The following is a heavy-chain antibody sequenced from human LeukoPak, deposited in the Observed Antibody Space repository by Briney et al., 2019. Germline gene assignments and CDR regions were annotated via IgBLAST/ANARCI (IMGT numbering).Heavy chain of an antibody. D-gene: IGHD3-22*01. V-gene: IGHV4-4*07. CDR3: ARDYYDSSGYSYYYYYYMDV. Sequence: SETLSLTCTVSGGSTSSYYWGWIRQPAGKGLEWIGRIYTSGSTNYNPSLKSRVTMSVDTSKNQFSLKLSSVTAADTAVYYCARDYYDSSGYSYYYYYYMDVWGKGTTVTISS. J-gene: IGHJ6*03. CDR2: IYTSGST. CDR1: GGSTSSYY.